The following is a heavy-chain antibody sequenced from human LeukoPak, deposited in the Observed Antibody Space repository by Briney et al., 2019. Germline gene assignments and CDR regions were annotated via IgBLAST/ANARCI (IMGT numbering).Heavy chain of an antibody. D-gene: IGHD6-19*01. Sequence: AGGSLRLSCAASGFTFSSYAMSWVRQAPGKGLECISGFSGSGGSTYYADSVKGRFTISRDNVKNLLYLQMNSLRAEDTAVYYCARVQRGIAVALDYWGQGTLATVSS. CDR2: FSGSGGST. CDR3: ARVQRGIAVALDY. J-gene: IGHJ4*02. V-gene: IGHV3-23*01. CDR1: GFTFSSYA.